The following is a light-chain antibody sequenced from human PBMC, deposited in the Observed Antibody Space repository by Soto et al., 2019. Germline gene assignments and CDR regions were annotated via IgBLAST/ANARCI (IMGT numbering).Light chain of an antibody. Sequence: EIVVTQSPATLSVSPGERATLSGRASQSVSSYLAWYQQKPGQAPRLLIYDASNRATGIPARFSGSGSGTDFTLTISSLEPEDFAVYYCQQRSNWPPITFGQGTRLEIK. CDR3: QQRSNWPPIT. V-gene: IGKV3-11*01. CDR2: DAS. CDR1: QSVSSY. J-gene: IGKJ5*01.